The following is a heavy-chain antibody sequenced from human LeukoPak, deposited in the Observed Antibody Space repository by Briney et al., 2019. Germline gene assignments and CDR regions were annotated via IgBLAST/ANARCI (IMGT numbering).Heavy chain of an antibody. CDR1: GYTFRSYE. D-gene: IGHD4-23*01. V-gene: IGHV1-8*01. Sequence: ASVKVSCKVSGYTFRSYEINWMRQAPGQGLEWVGWIHPNSGKTGYAQKFQGRVTMTRDTSTETAFMELSSLKFDDTAIFYCARGHYGGNRYFDIWGQGTLVTVSS. CDR2: IHPNSGKT. CDR3: ARGHYGGNRYFDI. J-gene: IGHJ4*02.